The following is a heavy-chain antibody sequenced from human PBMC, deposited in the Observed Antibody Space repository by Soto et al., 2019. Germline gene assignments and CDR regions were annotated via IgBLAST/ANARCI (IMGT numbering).Heavy chain of an antibody. D-gene: IGHD3-10*01. CDR1: GGSISSSSYY. CDR2: IYYSGST. V-gene: IGHV4-39*01. CDR3: ARYYGSGSYTPIDY. Sequence: SETLSLTCTVSGGSISSSSYYWGWIRQPPGKGLEWIGSIYYSGSTYYNPSLKSRVTISVDTSKNQFSLKLSSVTAADTAVYYCARYYGSGSYTPIDYWGQGTLVTVSS. J-gene: IGHJ4*02.